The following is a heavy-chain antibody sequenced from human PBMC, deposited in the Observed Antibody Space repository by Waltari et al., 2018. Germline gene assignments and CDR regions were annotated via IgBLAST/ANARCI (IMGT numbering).Heavy chain of an antibody. CDR1: GGSISSYY. J-gene: IGHJ4*02. V-gene: IGHV4-4*07. D-gene: IGHD3-3*01. CDR2: IYTSGST. Sequence: QVQLQESGPGLVKPSETLSLTCTVSGGSISSYYWSWIRQPAGKGLEWIGRIYTSGSTNYNPSLKSRVTMSGDTSKNQFSLKLSSVTAADTAVYYCARADFWSGYSYYFDYWGQGTLVTVSS. CDR3: ARADFWSGYSYYFDY.